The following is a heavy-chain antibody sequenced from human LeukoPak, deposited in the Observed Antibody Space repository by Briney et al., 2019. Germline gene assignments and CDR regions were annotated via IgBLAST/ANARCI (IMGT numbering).Heavy chain of an antibody. CDR3: TRRAARWQFDL. CDR2: INWKTGNG. Sequence: GGSLRLSCAVSGFNFDDYAMHWVRQAPGRGLEWVAGINWKTGNGIYADSGKGRFPISRDNAKNTLYLQMSSLRAEDTALYYCTRRAARWQFDLWGRGTLLTVSS. CDR1: GFNFDDYA. V-gene: IGHV3-9*01. D-gene: IGHD5-24*01. J-gene: IGHJ2*01.